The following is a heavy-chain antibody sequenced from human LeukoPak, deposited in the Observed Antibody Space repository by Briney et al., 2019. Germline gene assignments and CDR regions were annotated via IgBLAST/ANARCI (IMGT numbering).Heavy chain of an antibody. V-gene: IGHV1-69*13. CDR2: IIPIFGTA. CDR3: ASTYYGSKEVWYYYYMDV. D-gene: IGHD3-10*01. CDR1: GGTFSSYA. J-gene: IGHJ6*03. Sequence: EASVKVSCKASGGTFSSYAISWVRQAPGQGLEWMGGIIPIFGTANYAQKFQGRVTITADESTSTAYMELSSLRSEDTAVYYCASTYYGSKEVWYYYYMDVWGKGTTVTISS.